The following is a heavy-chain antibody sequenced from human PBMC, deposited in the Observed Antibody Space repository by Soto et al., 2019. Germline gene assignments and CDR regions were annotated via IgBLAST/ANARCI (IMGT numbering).Heavy chain of an antibody. V-gene: IGHV6-1*01. CDR2: TYFRSKWSN. CDR3: AKGDNLGPKTGYAFDP. D-gene: IGHD5-12*01. CDR1: GDSVSGNTAS. Sequence: SQTLSLTCAISGDSVSGNTASLNWIRQSPSRGLEWLGRTYFRSKWSNDYVVSVKSRIIINPDTSNNQFSLQLNSVTPEDTAVYFCAKGDNLGPKTGYAFDPWGQGIMVTVSS. J-gene: IGHJ5*02.